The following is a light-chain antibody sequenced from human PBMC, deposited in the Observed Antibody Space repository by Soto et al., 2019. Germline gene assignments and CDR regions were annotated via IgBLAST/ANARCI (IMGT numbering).Light chain of an antibody. CDR2: GAS. J-gene: IGKJ1*01. CDR3: QQYGSAPWT. Sequence: EIVMTQSPATLSVSPGERATLSCRASQSVGSSLACYQQKAGQAPRLLIYGASTRATGIPPRSCSSGSGTNFTLTISRLEPEDFVIYYCQQYGSAPWTFGQGTKVDIK. V-gene: IGKV3-15*01. CDR1: QSVGSS.